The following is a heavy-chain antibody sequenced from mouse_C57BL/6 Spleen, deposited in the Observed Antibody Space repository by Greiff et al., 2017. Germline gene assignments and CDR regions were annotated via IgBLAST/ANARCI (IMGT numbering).Heavy chain of an antibody. CDR3: VRHDGYVDY. Sequence: EVQLVESGGGLVQPTGSLQLSCAASGFSFNTYAMNWVRQAPGKGLEWVAHIRSKSNNYASYYAVSVKDRITISRDDSESMLYLQMNNLKTEDTAMYYCVRHDGYVDYWGQGTTLTVSS. D-gene: IGHD2-3*01. CDR2: IRSKSNNYAS. J-gene: IGHJ2*01. CDR1: GFSFNTYA. V-gene: IGHV10-1*01.